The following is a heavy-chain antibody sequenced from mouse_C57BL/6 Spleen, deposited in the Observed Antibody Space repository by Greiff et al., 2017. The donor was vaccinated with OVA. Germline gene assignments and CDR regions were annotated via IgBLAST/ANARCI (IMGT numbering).Heavy chain of an antibody. V-gene: IGHV1-52*01. J-gene: IGHJ3*01. CDR1: GYTFTSYW. CDR3: ARRDDYDWFAY. D-gene: IGHD2-4*01. Sequence: QVHVKQPGAELVRPGSSVKLSCKASGYTFTSYWMHWVKQRPIQGLEWIGNIDPSDSETHYNQKFKDKATLTVDKSSSTAYMQLSSLTSEDSAVYYCARRDDYDWFAYWGQGTLVTVSA. CDR2: IDPSDSET.